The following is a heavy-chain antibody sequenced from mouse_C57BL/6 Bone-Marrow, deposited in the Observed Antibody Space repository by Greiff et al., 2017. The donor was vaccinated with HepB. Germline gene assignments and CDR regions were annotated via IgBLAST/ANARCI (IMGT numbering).Heavy chain of an antibody. D-gene: IGHD1-1*01. V-gene: IGHV5-6*01. CDR3: ARHAYYGSSAPYYAMDY. CDR1: GFTFSSYG. J-gene: IGHJ4*01. CDR2: ISSGGSYT. Sequence: EVKLMESGGDLVKPGGSLKLSCAASGFTFSSYGMSWVRQTPDKRLEWVATISSGGSYTYYPDSVKGRFTISRDNAKNTLYLQMSSLKSEDTAMYYCARHAYYGSSAPYYAMDYWGQGTSVTVSS.